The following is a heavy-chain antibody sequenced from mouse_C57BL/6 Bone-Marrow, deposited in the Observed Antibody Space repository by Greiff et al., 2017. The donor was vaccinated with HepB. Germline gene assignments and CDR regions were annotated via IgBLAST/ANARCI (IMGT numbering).Heavy chain of an antibody. J-gene: IGHJ3*01. CDR3: ADYDYVF. CDR2: ISYDGSN. D-gene: IGHD2-4*01. CDR1: GYSITSGYY. Sequence: EVQLQESGPGLVKPSQSLSLTCSVTGYSITSGYYWNWIRQFPGNKLEWMGYISYDGSNNYNPSLKNRISITRDTSKNQFFLKLNSVTTEDTATYYCADYDYVFWGQGTLVTVSA. V-gene: IGHV3-6*01.